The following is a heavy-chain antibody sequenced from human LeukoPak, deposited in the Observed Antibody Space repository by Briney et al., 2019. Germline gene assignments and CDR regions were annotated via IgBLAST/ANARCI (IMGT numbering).Heavy chain of an antibody. CDR2: IYASGST. CDR3: ARGSFWTGGFYFDY. D-gene: IGHD3/OR15-3a*01. V-gene: IGHV4-4*07. Sequence: SETLSLTCTVSGDSISTYYWNWIRRPAGKGLEWIGRIYASGSTNYNPSLKSRVTMSVDTSKNQFSLRLTSVTAADTAVYYCARGSFWTGGFYFDYWGQGALVTVSS. CDR1: GDSISTYY. J-gene: IGHJ4*02.